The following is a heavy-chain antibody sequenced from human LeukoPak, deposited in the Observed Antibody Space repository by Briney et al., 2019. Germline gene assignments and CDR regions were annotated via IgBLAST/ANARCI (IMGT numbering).Heavy chain of an antibody. V-gene: IGHV3-30-3*01. CDR2: ISYDGSNK. Sequence: PGGSLRLSCAASGFTFSSYAMHWVRQAPGKGLEWVAVISYDGSNKYYADSVKGRFTISRDNSKNTLYLQMNSLRAEDTAVYYCAGGHRSTYYYDSSGYSAHYYYYGMDVWGQGTTVTVSS. CDR3: AGGHRSTYYYDSSGYSAHYYYYGMDV. J-gene: IGHJ6*02. CDR1: GFTFSSYA. D-gene: IGHD3-22*01.